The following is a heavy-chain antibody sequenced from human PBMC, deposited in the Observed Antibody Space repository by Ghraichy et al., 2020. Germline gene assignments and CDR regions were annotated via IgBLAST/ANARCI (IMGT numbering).Heavy chain of an antibody. Sequence: GGSLRLSCAASGFTFDDYAMHWVRQAPGKGLEWVSGISWNSGSICYADSVKGRFTISRDNAKNSLYLQMNSLRAEDTALYCCAKDIGVVLMVYGFDYWGQGTLVTVPS. CDR2: ISWNSGSI. CDR1: GFTFDDYA. D-gene: IGHD2-8*01. CDR3: AKDIGVVLMVYGFDY. J-gene: IGHJ4*02. V-gene: IGHV3-9*01.